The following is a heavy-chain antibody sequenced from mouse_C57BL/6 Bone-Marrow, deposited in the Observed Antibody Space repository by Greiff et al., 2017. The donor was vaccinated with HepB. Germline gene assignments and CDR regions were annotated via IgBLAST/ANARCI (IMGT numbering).Heavy chain of an antibody. CDR2: ISSGSSTI. D-gene: IGHD1-1*01. Sequence: DVKLVESGGGLVKPGGSLKLSCAASGFTFSDYGMHWVRQAPEKGLEWVAYISSGSSTIYYADTVKGRFTISRDNAKNTLFLQMTSLRSEDTAMYYCARPFITTVVATDYYAMDYWGQGTSVTVSS. CDR1: GFTFSDYG. CDR3: ARPFITTVVATDYYAMDY. J-gene: IGHJ4*01. V-gene: IGHV5-17*01.